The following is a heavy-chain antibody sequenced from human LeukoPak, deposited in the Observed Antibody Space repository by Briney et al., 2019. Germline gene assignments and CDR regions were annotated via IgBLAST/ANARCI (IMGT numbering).Heavy chain of an antibody. D-gene: IGHD6-13*01. CDR2: INHSGST. CDR3: ASFRSYSSSWYVYGMDV. J-gene: IGHJ6*02. V-gene: IGHV4-34*01. Sequence: KSSETLSLTCAVYGGSFSGYYWSWIRQPPGKGLEWIGEINHSGSTNYNPSLKSRVTISVDTSKNQFSLKLSSVTAADTAVYYCASFRSYSSSWYVYGMDVWGQGTTVTVSS. CDR1: GGSFSGYY.